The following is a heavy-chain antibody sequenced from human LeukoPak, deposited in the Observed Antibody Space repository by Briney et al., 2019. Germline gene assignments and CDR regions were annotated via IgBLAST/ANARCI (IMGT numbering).Heavy chain of an antibody. CDR1: GGSVSSDSSY. D-gene: IGHD6-19*01. CDR3: ARVEGGGGWRYFDY. J-gene: IGHJ4*02. Sequence: PSETLSLTCTVSGGSVSSDSSYWSWIRQPPGKGLEWIGYIYYSGGTNYNPSLKSRVTISVDTSKNQFSLKLSSVTAADTAVYYCARVEGGGGWRYFDYWGQGTLVTVSS. CDR2: IYYSGGT. V-gene: IGHV4-61*01.